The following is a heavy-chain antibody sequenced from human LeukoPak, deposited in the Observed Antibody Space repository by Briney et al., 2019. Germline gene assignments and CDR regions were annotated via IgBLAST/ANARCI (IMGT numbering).Heavy chain of an antibody. Sequence: ASVKVSCKASGYTFTSYGISWVRQAPGQGLEWMGWISAYNGNTNYAQKLRGRVTMTTDTSTSTAYMELRSLRSDDTAVYYCAESIAAAGIKKEYYGMDVWGQGTTVTVSS. CDR2: ISAYNGNT. J-gene: IGHJ6*02. CDR1: GYTFTSYG. V-gene: IGHV1-18*01. D-gene: IGHD6-13*01. CDR3: AESIAAAGIKKEYYGMDV.